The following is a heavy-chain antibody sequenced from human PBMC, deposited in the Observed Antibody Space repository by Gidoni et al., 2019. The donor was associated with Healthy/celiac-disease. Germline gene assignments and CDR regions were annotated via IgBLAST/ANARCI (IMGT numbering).Heavy chain of an antibody. D-gene: IGHD6-13*01. CDR1: GGSFSGYY. J-gene: IGHJ5*02. CDR3: ARGSQQHNWFDP. Sequence: QVQLQQWGAGRLKPSETRALTCAVYGGSFSGYYWSWIRPPPGKGLEWIGAINHSGSTNYNPSLQIRVTISVDPSKTQFSLKLSSVTAADTAVYYCARGSQQHNWFDPWGQGTLVTVSS. V-gene: IGHV4-34*01. CDR2: INHSGST.